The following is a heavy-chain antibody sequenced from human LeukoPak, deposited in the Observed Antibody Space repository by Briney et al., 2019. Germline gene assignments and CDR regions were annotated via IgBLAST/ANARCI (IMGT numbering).Heavy chain of an antibody. CDR1: GYTFTSYD. CDR2: INPNSGGT. J-gene: IGHJ5*02. D-gene: IGHD6-13*01. V-gene: IGHV1-2*02. CDR3: AREIPHAPQYSSSQGWFDP. Sequence: ASVKVSCKASGYTFTSYDINWVRQATGQGLEWMGWINPNSGGTNYAQKFQGRVTMTRDTSISTAYMELSRLRSDDTAVYYCAREIPHAPQYSSSQGWFDPWGQGTLVTVSS.